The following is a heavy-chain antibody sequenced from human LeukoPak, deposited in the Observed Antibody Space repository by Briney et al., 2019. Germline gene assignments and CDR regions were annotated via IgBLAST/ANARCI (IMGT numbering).Heavy chain of an antibody. CDR3: ARVTTVAHYFDY. Sequence: EASVKVSCKTSGYTFSDYYIHWIRQAPGQGLEWVGWINPNSGDTDYAQKFQGRVTVTRDTSISTAYMELGRLRSDDTAVYYCARVTTVAHYFDYWGQGTLVTVSS. CDR1: GYTFSDYY. J-gene: IGHJ4*02. D-gene: IGHD4-23*01. V-gene: IGHV1-2*02. CDR2: INPNSGDT.